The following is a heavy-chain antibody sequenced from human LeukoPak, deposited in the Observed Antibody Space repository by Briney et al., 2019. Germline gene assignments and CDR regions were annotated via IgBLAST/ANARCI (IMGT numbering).Heavy chain of an antibody. D-gene: IGHD3-10*01. CDR3: ARLKEGIDY. J-gene: IGHJ4*02. CDR1: GGSMSGSSYF. Sequence: PSETLSLTCAVSGGSMSGSSYFWGWIRQPPGKGLEWIGSIYYSGNTYYNPSLKSRVTISVDTSKNQFSLKLSSVTAADTAVYYCARLKEGIDYWGQGTLVTVSS. CDR2: IYYSGNT. V-gene: IGHV4-39*01.